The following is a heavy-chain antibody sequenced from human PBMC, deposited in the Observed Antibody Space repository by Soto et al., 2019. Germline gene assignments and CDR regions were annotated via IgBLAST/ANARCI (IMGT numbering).Heavy chain of an antibody. V-gene: IGHV4-39*01. D-gene: IGHD3-9*01. J-gene: IGHJ4*02. CDR3: ARLEGLATISYYFDF. CDR2: IYYRGNA. CDR1: DDSINSDKYY. Sequence: QLQLQESGPGLVKPSETLSLTCSVSDDSINSDKYYWGWIRQPPGKGLEWIGSIYYRGNAYYNPSLQTRVTISLDESRSLCSLKLNSVTAADSAVYFCARLEGLATISYYFDFWGPGALVTVSS.